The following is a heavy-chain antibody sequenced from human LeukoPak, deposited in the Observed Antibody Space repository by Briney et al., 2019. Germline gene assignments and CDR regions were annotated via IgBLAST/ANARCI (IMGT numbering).Heavy chain of an antibody. CDR3: AREHLTGDAFDY. D-gene: IGHD7-27*01. Sequence: GGSLRLFCAASGFTFSSYGMHWVRQARGKGVEGLAVIWYDGSNKYNADSVKGRFTISRDNSKNTLYLQMNSLRAEDTAVYYCAREHLTGDAFDYWGQGTLVTVSS. CDR1: GFTFSSYG. J-gene: IGHJ4*02. V-gene: IGHV3-33*01. CDR2: IWYDGSNK.